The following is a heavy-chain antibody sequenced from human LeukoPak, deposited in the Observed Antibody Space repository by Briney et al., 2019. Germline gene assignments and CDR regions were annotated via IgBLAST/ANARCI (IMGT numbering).Heavy chain of an antibody. CDR3: ARDRAHYGSGSGTRKFDP. J-gene: IGHJ5*02. V-gene: IGHV3-23*01. D-gene: IGHD3-10*01. CDR2: ISGSGGST. CDR1: GFTFNSYA. Sequence: GGSLRLSCAASGFTFNSYAMSWVRQAPGKGLEWVSAISGSGGSTYYADSVKGRFTISRDNAKNSLYLQMNSLRAEDTAVYYCARDRAHYGSGSGTRKFDPWGQGTLVTVSS.